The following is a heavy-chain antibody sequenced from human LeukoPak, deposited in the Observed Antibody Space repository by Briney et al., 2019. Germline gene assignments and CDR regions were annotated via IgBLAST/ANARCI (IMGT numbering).Heavy chain of an antibody. CDR1: GYTFTGYY. V-gene: IGHV1-2*06. J-gene: IGHJ4*02. Sequence: ASVKVSCKASGYTFTGYYMHWVRQAPGQGLEWMGRINPNSGGTNYAQKFQGRDTMTRDTSISTAYMELSRLRSDDTAVYYCARDLGSRIQLWLLGYWGQGTLVTVPS. CDR3: ARDLGSRIQLWLLGY. D-gene: IGHD5-18*01. CDR2: INPNSGGT.